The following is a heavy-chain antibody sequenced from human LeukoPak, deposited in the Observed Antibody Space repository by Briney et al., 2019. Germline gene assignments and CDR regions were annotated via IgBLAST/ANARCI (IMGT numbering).Heavy chain of an antibody. Sequence: PGGSLRLSCAASGFTFSSYNMNWVRQAPGKGLEYVSAISSNGGSTYYASSVKSRFTISRDNSKNTLYLQMGSLRTEDMAVYYCARVAARVSLDYWGQGTLVTVS. CDR1: GFTFSSYN. D-gene: IGHD2-15*01. J-gene: IGHJ4*02. CDR3: ARVAARVSLDY. V-gene: IGHV3-64*01. CDR2: ISSNGGST.